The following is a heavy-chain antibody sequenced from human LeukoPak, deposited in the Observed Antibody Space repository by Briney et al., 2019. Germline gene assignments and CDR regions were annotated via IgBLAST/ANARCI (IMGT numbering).Heavy chain of an antibody. J-gene: IGHJ4*02. CDR3: AKDVFLVCGSGSYFDF. CDR2: IRCNSGSI. D-gene: IGHD3-10*01. V-gene: IGHV3-9*03. CDR1: GFTFDDYA. Sequence: PGRSLRLSCAPSGFTFDDYAMHWVRQAPGKGLEWVSGIRCNSGSIAYADSVKGRFTISTDNATNSLYLQMNSLKAECMALYYCAKDVFLVCGSGSYFDFWGQGTLVTVSS.